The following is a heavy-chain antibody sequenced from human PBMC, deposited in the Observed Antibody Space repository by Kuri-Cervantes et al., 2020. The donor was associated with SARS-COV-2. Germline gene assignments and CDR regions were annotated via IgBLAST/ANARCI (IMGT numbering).Heavy chain of an antibody. CDR3: ASREIAAGHRWFDP. Sequence: SETLSLTCTVSDGSINSSSYYWGWIRQPPGKGLEWIGSIYYSGSTYYNPSLKSRVTISVDTSKNQFSLKLSSVTAADTAVHYCASREIAAGHRWFDPWGQGTLVTVSS. D-gene: IGHD6-13*01. CDR2: IYYSGST. J-gene: IGHJ5*02. V-gene: IGHV4-39*01. CDR1: DGSINSSSYY.